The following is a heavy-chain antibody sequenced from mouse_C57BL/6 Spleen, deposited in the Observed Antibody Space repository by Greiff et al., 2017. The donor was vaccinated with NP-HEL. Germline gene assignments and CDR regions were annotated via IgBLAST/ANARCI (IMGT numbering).Heavy chain of an antibody. CDR3: ASGGNYDYDGYAMDY. D-gene: IGHD2-4*01. V-gene: IGHV3-6*01. CDR2: ISYDGSN. J-gene: IGHJ4*01. CDR1: GYSITSGYY. Sequence: DVKLQESGPGLVKPSQSLSLTCSVTGYSITSGYYWNWIRQFPGNKLEWMGYISYDGSNNYNPSLKNRISITRDTSKNQFFLKLNSVTTEDTATYYCASGGNYDYDGYAMDYWGQGTSVTVSS.